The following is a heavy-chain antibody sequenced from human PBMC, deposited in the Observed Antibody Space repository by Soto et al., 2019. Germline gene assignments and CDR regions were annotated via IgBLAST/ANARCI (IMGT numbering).Heavy chain of an antibody. V-gene: IGHV1-24*01. Sequence: ASVKGSCKVSGYTLTELSMHWVRQAPGKGLEWMGGFDPEDGETIYAQKFQGRVTMTEDTSTDTAYMELSSLRSEDTAVYYCATDREYSSGFDYWGQGTLVTVSS. CDR1: GYTLTELS. D-gene: IGHD6-19*01. J-gene: IGHJ4*02. CDR3: ATDREYSSGFDY. CDR2: FDPEDGET.